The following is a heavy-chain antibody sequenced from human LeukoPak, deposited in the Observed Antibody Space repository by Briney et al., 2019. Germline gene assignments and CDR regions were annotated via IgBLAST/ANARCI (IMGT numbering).Heavy chain of an antibody. Sequence: ASVKVSCKASGYTFTGYYMHWVRQAPGQGLEWMGWINPNSGGTNYAQKFQGWVTMTRDTSISTAYMELSRLRSDDTAVYYCARDGSSSWSEAALDYWGQGTLVTVSS. V-gene: IGHV1-2*04. J-gene: IGHJ4*02. CDR3: ARDGSSSWSEAALDY. CDR2: INPNSGGT. CDR1: GYTFTGYY. D-gene: IGHD6-13*01.